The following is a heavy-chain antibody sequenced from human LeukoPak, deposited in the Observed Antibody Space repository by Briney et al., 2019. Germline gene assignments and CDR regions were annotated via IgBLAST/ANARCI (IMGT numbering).Heavy chain of an antibody. D-gene: IGHD2-15*01. J-gene: IGHJ5*02. V-gene: IGHV1-2*02. Sequence: ASVKVSCKASGYTFTGYYMHWVRQAPGQGLEWMGWINPNSRGTNYAQKFQGRVTMTRDTSISTAYMELSRLRSDDTAVYYCARDGDPRYSAPYNWFDPCGQGTLVTVSS. CDR3: ARDGDPRYSAPYNWFDP. CDR1: GYTFTGYY. CDR2: INPNSRGT.